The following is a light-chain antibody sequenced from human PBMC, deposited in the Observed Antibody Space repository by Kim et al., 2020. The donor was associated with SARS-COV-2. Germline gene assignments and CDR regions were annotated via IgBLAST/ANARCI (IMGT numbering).Light chain of an antibody. CDR2: GKN. V-gene: IGLV3-19*01. CDR1: SLRTYY. Sequence: SSELTQDPAVSVALGQTVRITCQGDSLRTYYASWYQQKPGQAPILVIYGKNNRPSGIPYRFSGSSSGNTASLTVSGARAVAEAYYYCNSRDNSGDHLVFG. J-gene: IGLJ2*01. CDR3: NSRDNSGDHLV.